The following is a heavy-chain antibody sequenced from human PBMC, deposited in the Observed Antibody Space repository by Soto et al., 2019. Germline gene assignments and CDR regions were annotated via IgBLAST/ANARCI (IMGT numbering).Heavy chain of an antibody. CDR3: AKTRDRNNCWGRTSCYYEAHDAFDI. Sequence: GGSLRLSCAASGFTFSGSAMHWVRQASGKGLEWVGRIRSKANSYATAYAASVKGRFTISRDDSKNTVYLQMNSLKAEDTAVYYCAKTRDRNNCWGRTSCYYEAHDAFDIWGQGTMVTVSS. J-gene: IGHJ3*02. CDR2: IRSKANSYAT. D-gene: IGHD2-2*01. CDR1: GFTFSGSA. V-gene: IGHV3-73*01.